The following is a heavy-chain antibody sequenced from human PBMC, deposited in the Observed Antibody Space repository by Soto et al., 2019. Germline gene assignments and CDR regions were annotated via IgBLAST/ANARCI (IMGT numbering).Heavy chain of an antibody. CDR2: IYYSGST. CDR1: GGSISSYY. J-gene: IGHJ5*02. CDR3: ARVKPALLFFDP. Sequence: SETLSLTCTVSGGSISSYYWSWIRQPPGKGLEWIGYIYYSGSTNYNPSLKSRVTISVDTSKNQFSLKLSSVTAADTAVYYCARVKPALLFFDPWGQGTLVTVSS. D-gene: IGHD2-15*01. V-gene: IGHV4-59*01.